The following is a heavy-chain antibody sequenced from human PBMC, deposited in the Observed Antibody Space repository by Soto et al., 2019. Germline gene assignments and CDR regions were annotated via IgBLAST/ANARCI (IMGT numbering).Heavy chain of an antibody. CDR2: MYHSGST. J-gene: IGHJ3*02. Sequence: QVQLQESGPGLVKPSGTLSLTCAVSGGSISSTNWWTWVRQPPGKGPEWIGNMYHSGSTNYNPSLKRRVDISVDKSQKQFSLKLNSGTAADTAVYFCARDRSSGTYYGSYGVFDIWGQGTMVTVSS. CDR1: GGSISSTNW. V-gene: IGHV4-4*02. CDR3: ARDRSSGTYYGSYGVFDI. D-gene: IGHD1-26*01.